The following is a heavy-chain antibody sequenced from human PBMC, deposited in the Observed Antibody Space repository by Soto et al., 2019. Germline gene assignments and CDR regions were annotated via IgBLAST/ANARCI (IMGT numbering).Heavy chain of an antibody. CDR3: SADRPDIGVGWWV. J-gene: IGHJ6*02. CDR1: GSGFINSG. D-gene: IGHD2-15*01. V-gene: IGHV1-58*02. CDR2: IVVASGQT. Sequence: SVKVSCKASGSGFINSGIQWVRQAHGQRLEWIGWIVVASGQTNYAQNFRGRVAITRDTSTATAYIELTGLTSEDTAVYFCSADRPDIGVGWWVWGQGTTVTISS.